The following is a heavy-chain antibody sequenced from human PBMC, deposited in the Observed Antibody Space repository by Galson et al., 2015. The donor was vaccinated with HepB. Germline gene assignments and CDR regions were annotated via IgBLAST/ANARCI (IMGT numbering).Heavy chain of an antibody. CDR3: TTDPFNYYDSSGYYDSFDY. J-gene: IGHJ4*02. CDR1: GFTLSNAW. CDR2: IKSKTDGGTT. V-gene: IGHV3-15*01. Sequence: SLRLSCAASGFTLSNAWMSWVRQAPGKGLEWVGRIKSKTDGGTTDYAAPVKGRFTISRDDSKNTLYLQMNSLKTEDTAVYYCTTDPFNYYDSSGYYDSFDYWGQGTLVTVSS. D-gene: IGHD3-22*01.